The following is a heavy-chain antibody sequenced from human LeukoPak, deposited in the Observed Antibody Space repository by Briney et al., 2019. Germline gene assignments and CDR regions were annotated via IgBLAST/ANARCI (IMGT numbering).Heavy chain of an antibody. CDR1: GGSFSGYY. CDR2: INHSGST. Sequence: KTSETLSLTCAVYGGSFSGYYWSWIRQPPGKGLEWIGEINHSGSTNYNPSLKSRVTISVDTSKNQFSLKLSSVTAADTAVYYCARGGRSSSWHDRDFDYWGQGTLVTVSS. D-gene: IGHD6-13*01. J-gene: IGHJ4*02. CDR3: ARGGRSSSWHDRDFDY. V-gene: IGHV4-34*01.